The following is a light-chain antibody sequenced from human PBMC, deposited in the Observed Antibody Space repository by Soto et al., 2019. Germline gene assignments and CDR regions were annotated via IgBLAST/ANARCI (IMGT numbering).Light chain of an antibody. CDR1: SSDIGKYKV. CDR2: EAT. V-gene: IGLV2-23*01. CDR3: CSYVGNSLWL. J-gene: IGLJ3*02. Sequence: QSSLTQPASVSGPPGRSITISCIGASSDIGKYKVVSWYQHHPGKVPKLLIYEATKRPSGVSDRFSGSKSDNTASLTISGLQAEDEADYYCCSYVGNSLWLFGGGTK.